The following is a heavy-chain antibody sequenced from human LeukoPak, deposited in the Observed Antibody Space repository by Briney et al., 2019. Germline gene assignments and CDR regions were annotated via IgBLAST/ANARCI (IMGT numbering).Heavy chain of an antibody. CDR2: IRYDGTNK. Sequence: GGSLRLSCAASGFTFSSYGMHWVRQAPGKGLEWVTFIRYDGTNKYYADSVKGRFTISRDNSKNTLYLQMNSLRAEDMAVYYCAKGGITARRYFDYWGQGTLVTVSS. J-gene: IGHJ4*02. CDR1: GFTFSSYG. V-gene: IGHV3-30*02. CDR3: AKGGITARRYFDY. D-gene: IGHD6-6*01.